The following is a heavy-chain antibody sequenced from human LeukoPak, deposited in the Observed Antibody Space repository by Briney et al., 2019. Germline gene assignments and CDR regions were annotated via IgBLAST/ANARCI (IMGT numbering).Heavy chain of an antibody. CDR3: ARDHSSDYDSSGYYYPFDY. V-gene: IGHV1-18*01. J-gene: IGHJ4*02. Sequence: ASVKVSCKASGYTFTSYGISWVRQAPGQGLEWMGWISAYNGNTNYAQKLQGRVTMTTDTSTSTAYMELRSLRSDDTAVHYCARDHSSDYDSSGYYYPFDYWGQGTLVTVSS. CDR2: ISAYNGNT. D-gene: IGHD3-22*01. CDR1: GYTFTSYG.